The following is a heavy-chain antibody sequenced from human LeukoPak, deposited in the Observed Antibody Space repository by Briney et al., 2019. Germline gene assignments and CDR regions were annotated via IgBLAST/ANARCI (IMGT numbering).Heavy chain of an antibody. Sequence: HPGGSLRLSCAASGFTFSSYWMHWVRQAPGKGLVWVSRINSDGSSRSYADSVKGRFTISRDNAKNTLYLQMNSLRAEDTAVYYCARDSGEGYCSGGSCPLHDAFDIWGQGTMVTVSS. V-gene: IGHV3-74*01. CDR1: GFTFSSYW. CDR3: ARDSGEGYCSGGSCPLHDAFDI. J-gene: IGHJ3*02. D-gene: IGHD2-15*01. CDR2: INSDGSSR.